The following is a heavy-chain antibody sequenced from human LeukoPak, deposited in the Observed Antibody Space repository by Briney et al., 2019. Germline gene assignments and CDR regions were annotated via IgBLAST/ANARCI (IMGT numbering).Heavy chain of an antibody. CDR1: GFTFCRFE. D-gene: IGHD3-10*01. CDR2: ITWWDYAM. V-gene: IGHV3-48*03. Sequence: GGSLRLSCGAYGFTFCRFEMHGVPHAPGKGLEWVSNITWWDYAMYYADSVKGRFTISTDNAKNSLYLQMDSLRADDTAVYYCARGRYYAAGSYPSYFDYWGQGTLVSVSS. CDR3: ARGRYYAAGSYPSYFDY. J-gene: IGHJ4*02.